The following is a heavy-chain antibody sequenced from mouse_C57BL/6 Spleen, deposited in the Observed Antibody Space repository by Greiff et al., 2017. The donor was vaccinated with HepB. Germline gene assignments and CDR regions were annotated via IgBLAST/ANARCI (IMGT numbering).Heavy chain of an antibody. CDR2: INPGSGGT. CDR3: VLLEGYYYAMDY. CDR1: GYAFTNYL. D-gene: IGHD2-14*01. J-gene: IGHJ4*01. V-gene: IGHV1-54*01. Sequence: QVQLQQSGAELVRPGTSVKVSCKASGYAFTNYLIEWVKQRPGQGLEWIGVINPGSGGTNYNEKFKGKATLTADKSSSTAYMQLSSLTSEDSAVDFCVLLEGYYYAMDYWGQGTSVTVSS.